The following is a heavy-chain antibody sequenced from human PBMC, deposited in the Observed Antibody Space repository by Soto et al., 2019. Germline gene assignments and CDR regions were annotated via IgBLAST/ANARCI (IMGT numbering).Heavy chain of an antibody. Sequence: GGSLRLSCAASGFTFSGYAMSWVRQAPGKGLEWVSAISTGGGSTYYADSVKGRFTISRDNSKHTLYPQMSSLRSEDTAVYYCAKPAVLQAGGYCSGAGCYPPASWGQGTLVTVSS. V-gene: IGHV3-23*01. CDR3: AKPAVLQAGGYCSGAGCYPPAS. CDR2: ISTGGGST. CDR1: GFTFSGYA. J-gene: IGHJ5*02. D-gene: IGHD2-15*01.